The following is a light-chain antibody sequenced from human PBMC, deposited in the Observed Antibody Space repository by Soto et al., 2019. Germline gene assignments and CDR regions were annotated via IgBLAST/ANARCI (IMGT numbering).Light chain of an antibody. J-gene: IGKJ5*01. CDR3: QQYGNLPIT. CDR1: QSISSY. CDR2: DAS. Sequence: DIQMTQSPPSLSASVGDRFTISCRASQSISSYLNWYQQKPGKAPKVLIYDASNLETGAPSRFSGSGSGTDFTFTISSLQPEGIATYYCQQYGNLPITFGQGTRLEIK. V-gene: IGKV1-33*01.